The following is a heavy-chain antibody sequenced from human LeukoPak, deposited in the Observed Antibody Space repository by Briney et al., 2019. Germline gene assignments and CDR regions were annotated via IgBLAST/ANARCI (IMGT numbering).Heavy chain of an antibody. CDR3: ARPHSLYSYGYRFDY. V-gene: IGHV4-59*01. CDR2: IYYSGST. CDR1: GASISSYY. D-gene: IGHD5-18*01. J-gene: IGHJ4*02. Sequence: PSETLSLTCTVSGASISSYYWTWIRQPPGKGLEWIGYIYYSGSTTYNRSLKSRVTISVDTSKNQFSLKLSSVTAADTAVYYCARPHSLYSYGYRFDYWGQGTLVTVSS.